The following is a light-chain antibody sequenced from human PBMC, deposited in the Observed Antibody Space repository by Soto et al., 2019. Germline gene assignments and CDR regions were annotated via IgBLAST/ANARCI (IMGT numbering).Light chain of an antibody. J-gene: IGLJ1*01. CDR2: AVT. V-gene: IGLV2-14*01. CDR1: SSDVGGYNY. CDR3: YSFPSGNTIYV. Sequence: QSALTQPASVSGSPGQSITISCTGTSSDVGGYNYVSWYQQHPGKAPKLMIYAVTDRPSGVSSRFSGSKSGNTASLTISGLQAEDEADSYCYSFPSGNTIYVFGTGTKVTVL.